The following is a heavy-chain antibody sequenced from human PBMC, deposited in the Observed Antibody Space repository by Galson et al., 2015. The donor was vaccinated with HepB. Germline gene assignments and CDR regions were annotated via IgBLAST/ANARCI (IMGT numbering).Heavy chain of an antibody. CDR3: AREGGYCSGGSCSRPFDY. J-gene: IGHJ4*02. V-gene: IGHV3-33*01. Sequence: SLRLSCAASGFTFSSYGMHWVRQAPGKGLEWVAVIWYDGSNKYYADSVKGRFTISRDNSKNTLYLQMNSLRAEDTAVYYCAREGGYCSGGSCSRPFDYWGQGTLVTVSS. CDR1: GFTFSSYG. CDR2: IWYDGSNK. D-gene: IGHD2-15*01.